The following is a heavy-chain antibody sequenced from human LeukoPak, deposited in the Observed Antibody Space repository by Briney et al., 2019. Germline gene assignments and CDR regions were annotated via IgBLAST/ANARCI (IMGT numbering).Heavy chain of an antibody. CDR1: GYSFTSYW. Sequence: GESLHISCKGSGYSFTSYWIGWVRQMPAKGLQWMGIIYPGDSDTRYSPSFQGQVTISADKSISTAYLQWGSLKASGTAMYYCARHNSSGWYSWFDPWGQGTLVTVSS. CDR3: ARHNSSGWYSWFDP. V-gene: IGHV5-51*01. CDR2: IYPGDSDT. J-gene: IGHJ5*02. D-gene: IGHD6-19*01.